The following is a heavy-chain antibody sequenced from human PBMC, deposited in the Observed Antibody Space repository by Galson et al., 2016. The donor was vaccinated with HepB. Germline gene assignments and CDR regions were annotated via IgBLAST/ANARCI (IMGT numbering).Heavy chain of an antibody. V-gene: IGHV3-21*01. CDR3: ARGDIVGAIFDY. D-gene: IGHD1-26*01. CDR2: ISSSSSYI. CDR1: GFTFSSYS. Sequence: LRLSCAASGFTFSSYSMNWVRQAPGKGLEWVSSISSSSSYIYYADSVKGRFTISSDNAKNSLYLQMNSLRAEDTAVYYCARGDIVGAIFDYWGQGTLVTVSS. J-gene: IGHJ4*02.